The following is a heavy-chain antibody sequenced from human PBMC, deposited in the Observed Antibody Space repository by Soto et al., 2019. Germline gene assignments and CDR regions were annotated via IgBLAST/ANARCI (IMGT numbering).Heavy chain of an antibody. Sequence: VASVKVSCKASGYTFTGYYMHWVRQAPGQGLEWMGWINPNSGGTNYAQKFQGWVTMTRDTSISTAYMELSRLRSDDTAVYYCARGGKREAPHSSGGYSDYYYYGMDVWGQGTTVTVSS. D-gene: IGHD6-19*01. CDR2: INPNSGGT. J-gene: IGHJ6*02. V-gene: IGHV1-2*04. CDR1: GYTFTGYY. CDR3: ARGGKREAPHSSGGYSDYYYYGMDV.